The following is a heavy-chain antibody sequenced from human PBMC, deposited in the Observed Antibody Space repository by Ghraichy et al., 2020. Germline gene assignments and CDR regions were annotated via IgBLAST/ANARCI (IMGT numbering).Heavy chain of an antibody. J-gene: IGHJ4*02. D-gene: IGHD1/OR15-1a*01. V-gene: IGHV5-51*01. CDR3: ARRRDWNTPFDY. CDR2: VYPGDSDA. CDR1: GYSFTNYW. Sequence: GESLNISCKGSGYSFTNYWIGWVRQMPGKGLEWMWIVYPGDSDARYSPSFQGQVTISADTSISTAYLQGSSLKAAETAMYYCARRRDWNTPFDYCGQGTLVTVS.